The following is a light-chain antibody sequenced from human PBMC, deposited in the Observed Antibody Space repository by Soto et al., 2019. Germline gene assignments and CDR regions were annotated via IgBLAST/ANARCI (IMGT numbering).Light chain of an antibody. V-gene: IGLV4-69*01. CDR2: LNSDGSH. CDR3: QTWGTGIGV. CDR1: RGHSSYA. J-gene: IGLJ2*01. Sequence: QSVLTQSPSASASLGASVKLTCTLSRGHSSYAIAWHQQQPEKGPRYLMKLNSDGSHRKGDGIPDRFSGSSSGAEHYLTISSLQSEDEADYYCQTWGTGIGVFGGGTKVTVL.